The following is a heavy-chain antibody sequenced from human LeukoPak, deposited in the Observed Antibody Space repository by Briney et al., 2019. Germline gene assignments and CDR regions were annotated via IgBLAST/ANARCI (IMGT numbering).Heavy chain of an antibody. D-gene: IGHD5-12*01. CDR1: GGSISIGGYY. V-gene: IGHV4-31*03. CDR2: IYYSGST. CDR3: ARVSGYEMRYFDY. J-gene: IGHJ4*02. Sequence: SETLSLTCTVSGGSISIGGYYWSWIRQHPGKGLEWIGYIYYSGSTYYNPSLKSRVTISVDTSKNQFSLKLSSVTAADTAVYYCARVSGYEMRYFDYWGQGTLVTVSS.